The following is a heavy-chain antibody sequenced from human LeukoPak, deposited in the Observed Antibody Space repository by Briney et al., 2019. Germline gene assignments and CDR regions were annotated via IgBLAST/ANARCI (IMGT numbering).Heavy chain of an antibody. CDR2: ISYDGSNK. J-gene: IGHJ4*02. CDR1: GFTFSSYA. V-gene: IGHV3-30*04. CDR3: ARDYGGSSPFDY. Sequence: GRSLRLSCAASGFTFSSYAMHWVRQAPGKGLEWVAVISYDGSNKYYADSVKGRFTISRDNSKNTLYLQMNSLRAEDTAVYYCARDYGGSSPFDYWGQGTLVTVSS. D-gene: IGHD4-23*01.